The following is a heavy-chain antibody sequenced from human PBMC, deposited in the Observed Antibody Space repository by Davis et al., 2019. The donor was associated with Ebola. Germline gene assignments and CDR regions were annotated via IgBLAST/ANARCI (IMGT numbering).Heavy chain of an antibody. D-gene: IGHD6-13*01. CDR2: IYSGGST. J-gene: IGHJ2*01. CDR1: GGSISSYY. V-gene: IGHV3-53*01. CDR3: ARGSAGHFDL. Sequence: ETLSLTCTVSGGSISSYYWSWVRQAPGKGLEWVSVIYSGGSTYYADSVKGRFTISRDNSKNTLSLQMSSLRAEDTAVYYCARGSAGHFDLWGRGTLVTVSS.